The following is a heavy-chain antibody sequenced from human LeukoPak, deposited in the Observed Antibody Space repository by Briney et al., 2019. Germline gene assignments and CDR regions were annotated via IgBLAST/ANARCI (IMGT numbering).Heavy chain of an antibody. J-gene: IGHJ4*02. CDR2: ISSSSTDI. Sequence: KPGGSLRLSRAASGFTFSDYYMIWIRQAPGKALEYISYISSSSTDIKYADSVKGRFTISRENAKNSVYLQMNSLRAEDTAVYYCARTARGLDYWGQGTLVTVSS. CDR3: ARTARGLDY. V-gene: IGHV3-11*03. CDR1: GFTFSDYY. D-gene: IGHD2-21*02.